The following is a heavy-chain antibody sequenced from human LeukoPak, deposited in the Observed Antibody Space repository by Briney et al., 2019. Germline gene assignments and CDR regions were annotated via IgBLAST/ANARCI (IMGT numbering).Heavy chain of an antibody. CDR1: GFTFDDYA. D-gene: IGHD2/OR15-2a*01. CDR3: ARLLATWDYYYMDV. Sequence: PGGSLRLSCAASGFTFDDYAMHWVRQAPGKGLEWVSGISWNSGSIGYADSVKDRFTISRDNAKNSLYLQMNSLRDEDTGVYFCARLLATWDYYYMDVWGKGTTVTVSS. J-gene: IGHJ6*03. CDR2: ISWNSGSI. V-gene: IGHV3-9*01.